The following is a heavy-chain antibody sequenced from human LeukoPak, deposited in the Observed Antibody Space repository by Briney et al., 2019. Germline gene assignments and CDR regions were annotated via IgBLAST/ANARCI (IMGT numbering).Heavy chain of an antibody. CDR2: IYYSGST. Sequence: PSQTLSLTCAVFGGSISSGGYSYNWIRQPPGKGLECIGYIYYSGSTHYNPSLKSRVTISVDTSKNQFSLKLSSVTAADTAVYFCARARNYYDSSDYYYEGDAFDIWGQGTMVTVSS. V-gene: IGHV4-30-4*07. CDR1: GGSISSGGYS. J-gene: IGHJ3*02. D-gene: IGHD3-22*01. CDR3: ARARNYYDSSDYYYEGDAFDI.